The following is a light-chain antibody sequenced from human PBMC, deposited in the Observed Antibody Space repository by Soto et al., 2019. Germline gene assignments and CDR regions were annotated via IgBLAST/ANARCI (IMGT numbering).Light chain of an antibody. CDR2: AAS. CDR1: QSISTY. Sequence: IHMTQSPSSLSASVWDRVTITCRASQSISTYLNWYQQKPGKAPNLLIFAASSLQSGVPSRFSGSGSGTDFTLTISSLQPEDFATYYCQQSFSTPRITFGQGTRLEIK. V-gene: IGKV1-39*01. CDR3: QQSFSTPRIT. J-gene: IGKJ5*01.